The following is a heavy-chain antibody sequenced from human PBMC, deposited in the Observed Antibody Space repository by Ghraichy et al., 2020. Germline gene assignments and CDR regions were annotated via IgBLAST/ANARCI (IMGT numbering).Heavy chain of an antibody. CDR3: ARDSGVLYNRSWWTSFDH. D-gene: IGHD6-13*01. V-gene: IGHV3-30-3*01. CDR2: ISYDGSNR. Sequence: GGSLRLSCAVSGFIFRDYAMHWVRQAPGKGLEWVAAISYDGSNRYYSDAVKGRFTSSRDNPQNTLYLQMNSLTPEDTATYYCARDSGVLYNRSWWTSFDHWGRGTLGTVSS. J-gene: IGHJ4*02. CDR1: GFIFRDYA.